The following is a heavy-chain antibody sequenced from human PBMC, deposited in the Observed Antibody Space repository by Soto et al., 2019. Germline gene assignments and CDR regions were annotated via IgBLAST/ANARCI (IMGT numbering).Heavy chain of an antibody. V-gene: IGHV3-48*02. CDR1: GFDFSTFN. CDR3: MRERASGWYDY. Sequence: GGSLRLSCAASGFDFSTFNVNWVRQAPGKGLEWVSYIGTGSITIYYADSVKGRFTISRDNAKSSLYLQMNSLRDEDTAVYYCMRERASGWYDYWGQGTLVTVSS. J-gene: IGHJ4*02. D-gene: IGHD6-19*01. CDR2: IGTGSITI.